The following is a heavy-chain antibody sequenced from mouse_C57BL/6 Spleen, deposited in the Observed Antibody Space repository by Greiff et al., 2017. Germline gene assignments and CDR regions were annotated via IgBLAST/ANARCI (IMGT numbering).Heavy chain of an antibody. Sequence: VQLQQPGAELVMPGASVKLSCKASGYTFTSYWMHWVKQRPGQGLEWIGEIDPSDSYTNYNQKFKGKSTLTVDNSSSTAYMRLSSLTSEDSAVYYCARRYGRSRPDWYFDVWGTGTTVTVSS. CDR3: ARRYGRSRPDWYFDV. V-gene: IGHV1-69*01. CDR2: IDPSDSYT. D-gene: IGHD1-1*01. J-gene: IGHJ1*03. CDR1: GYTFTSYW.